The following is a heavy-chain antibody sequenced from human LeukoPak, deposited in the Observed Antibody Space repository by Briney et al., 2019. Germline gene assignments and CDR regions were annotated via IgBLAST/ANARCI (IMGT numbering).Heavy chain of an antibody. CDR2: ISYDGSNK. CDR3: ARVTQTLLWFGEFSD. D-gene: IGHD3-10*01. V-gene: IGHV3-30*04. CDR1: GFTFSSHA. J-gene: IGHJ4*02. Sequence: GRSLRLSCAASGFTFSSHAIHWVRQPPGKGLEWVAVISYDGSNKNYADSVKGRFTISRDNFKDTLYLQMSSLRTEDTALYYCARVTQTLLWFGEFSDWGRGTLVTVSS.